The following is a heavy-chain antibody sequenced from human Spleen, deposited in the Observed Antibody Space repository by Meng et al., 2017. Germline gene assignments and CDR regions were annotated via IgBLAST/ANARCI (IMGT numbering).Heavy chain of an antibody. V-gene: IGHV3-35*01. CDR2: VSWNGSRT. J-gene: IGHJ6*02. Sequence: GESLKISCAASGFTFSNSDMNWVHQAPGKGLEWVSGVSWNGSRTHYADSVKGRFIISRDNSRNTLYLQMNSLRVEDTAVYYCAKGRLKAPEVLRFSYGMDVWGQGTTVTVSS. CDR1: GFTFSNSD. D-gene: IGHD1-14*01. CDR3: AKGRLKAPEVLRFSYGMDV.